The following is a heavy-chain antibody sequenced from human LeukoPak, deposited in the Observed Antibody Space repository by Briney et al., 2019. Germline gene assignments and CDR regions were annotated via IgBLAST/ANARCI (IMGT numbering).Heavy chain of an antibody. J-gene: IGHJ4*02. Sequence: GGSLRLSCAASGFTFSNYWTSWVRQAPGKGLEWVANIKEDGSEKYYVDSVKGRFTISRDNAKNSLYLQMNSLRAEDTAVYYCARDGRGGYLDYWGQGTLVTVSS. CDR1: GFTFSNYW. CDR3: ARDGRGGYLDY. D-gene: IGHD3-10*01. V-gene: IGHV3-7*01. CDR2: IKEDGSEK.